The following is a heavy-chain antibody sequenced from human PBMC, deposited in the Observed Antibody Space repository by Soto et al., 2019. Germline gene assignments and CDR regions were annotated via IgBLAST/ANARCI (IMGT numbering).Heavy chain of an antibody. V-gene: IGHV1-46*01. J-gene: IGHJ6*02. CDR2: INPSGGST. Sequence: SVKVSCKASGYTFTSYYMHWVRQAPGQGLEWMGIINPSGGSTSYAQKFQGRVTMTRDTSTSTVYMELSSLRSEDTAVYYCARDWPYYYGSGKNGMDVWGQGTTVTVSS. D-gene: IGHD3-10*01. CDR3: ARDWPYYYGSGKNGMDV. CDR1: GYTFTSYY.